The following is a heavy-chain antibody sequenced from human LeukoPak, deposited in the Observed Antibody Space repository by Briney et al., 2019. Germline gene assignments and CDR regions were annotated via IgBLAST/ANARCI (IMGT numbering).Heavy chain of an antibody. D-gene: IGHD2-21*02. Sequence: SETLSLTCTVSGGSISSYYWSWIRQPAGKGLEWIGRIYTSGSTYYNPSLKSRVTISVDTSKNQFSLKLSSVTAADTAVYYCARVVVVTAMKDYWGQGTLVTVSS. CDR2: IYTSGST. J-gene: IGHJ4*02. CDR1: GGSISSYY. CDR3: ARVVVVTAMKDY. V-gene: IGHV4-4*07.